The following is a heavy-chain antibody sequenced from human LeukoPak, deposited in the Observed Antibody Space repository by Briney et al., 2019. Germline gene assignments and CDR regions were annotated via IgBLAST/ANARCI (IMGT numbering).Heavy chain of an antibody. V-gene: IGHV3-30*03. Sequence: PGGSLRLSCAASGFTFSTYGMHWVRQAPGKGLEWVAVIGYDGSNKYYADSVKGRFTISRDNSKSTLDLQMNSLRVEDTAVYYCARDSSWYYFDYWGQGTLVTVSS. J-gene: IGHJ4*02. CDR1: GFTFSTYG. CDR2: IGYDGSNK. CDR3: ARDSSWYYFDY. D-gene: IGHD6-13*01.